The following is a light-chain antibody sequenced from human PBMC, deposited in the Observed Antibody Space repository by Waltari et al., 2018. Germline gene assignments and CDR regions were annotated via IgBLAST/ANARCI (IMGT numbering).Light chain of an antibody. Sequence: DIVMTQSPLSLPVTPGEPASIPCTSSQSLLHSNGYNYLDWYLQKPGQSPQLLIYLGSNRASGVPDRFSGSGSGTDFTLKISRVEAEDVGVYYCMQDLQTPWTFGQGTKVEIK. CDR2: LGS. CDR1: QSLLHSNGYNY. J-gene: IGKJ1*01. V-gene: IGKV2-28*01. CDR3: MQDLQTPWT.